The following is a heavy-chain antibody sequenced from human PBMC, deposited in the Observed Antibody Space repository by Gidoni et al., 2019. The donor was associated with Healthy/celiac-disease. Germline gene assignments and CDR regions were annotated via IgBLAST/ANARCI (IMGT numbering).Heavy chain of an antibody. CDR1: GGTFSSYT. J-gene: IGHJ6*02. V-gene: IGHV1-69*02. Sequence: VQLVQSGAEVKKPGSSVKVSCKASGGTFSSYTISWVRQAPGQGLEWMGRIIPILGIANYAQKFQGRVTITADKSTSTAYMELSSLRSEDTAVYYCARATNTAMVPNYYYGMDVWGQGTTVTVSS. CDR3: ARATNTAMVPNYYYGMDV. CDR2: IIPILGIA. D-gene: IGHD5-18*01.